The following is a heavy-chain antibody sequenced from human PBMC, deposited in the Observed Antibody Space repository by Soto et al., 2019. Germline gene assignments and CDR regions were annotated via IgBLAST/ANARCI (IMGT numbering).Heavy chain of an antibody. V-gene: IGHV3-23*05. D-gene: IGHD3-9*01. CDR2: IDSSGSST. CDR1: EFTFSSYA. Sequence: VGSLRLSCAASEFTFSSYAMSWVRQAPGKGLEWVSAIDSSGSSTYYADSVKGRFTSSRDNPKNTLYLQMTSLRAEDTAVYYCATRTTMTGRPFGNWGQGTLVTVSS. J-gene: IGHJ4*02. CDR3: ATRTTMTGRPFGN.